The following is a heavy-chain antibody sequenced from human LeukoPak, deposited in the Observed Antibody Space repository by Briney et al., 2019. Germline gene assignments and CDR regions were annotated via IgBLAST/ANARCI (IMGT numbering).Heavy chain of an antibody. V-gene: IGHV3-21*01. Sequence: GGSLRRSCAASGFTFTRYKMNWVRQAPGKGLEWVSSISSSSSYIYYADSVKGRFTISRDNAKNSLYLQMNSLRAEDTAVYYCARGDGYCSGGSCYVFDYWGQGTLVTVSS. CDR3: ARGDGYCSGGSCYVFDY. CDR1: GFTFTRYK. J-gene: IGHJ4*02. CDR2: ISSSSSYI. D-gene: IGHD2-15*01.